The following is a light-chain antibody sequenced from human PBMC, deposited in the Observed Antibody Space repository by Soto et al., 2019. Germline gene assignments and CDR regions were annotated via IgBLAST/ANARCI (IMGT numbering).Light chain of an antibody. CDR3: QTWGTGIWV. J-gene: IGLJ3*02. CDR2: LNSDGSH. Sequence: QSVLTQSPSASASLGASVKLTCTLSSGHSSYAIAWQQQQPEKGPRYLMKLNSDGSHSKGDGSPDRFSGSSSGAERYLTISSLQSEDEADYYCQTWGTGIWVFGGGTKVTVL. CDR1: SGHSSYA. V-gene: IGLV4-69*01.